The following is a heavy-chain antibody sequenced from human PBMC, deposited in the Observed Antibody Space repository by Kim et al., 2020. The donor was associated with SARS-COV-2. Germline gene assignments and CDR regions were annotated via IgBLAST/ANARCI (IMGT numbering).Heavy chain of an antibody. CDR3: AKSALKGATTYYFDY. D-gene: IGHD1-26*01. CDR2: ISYDGSNK. Sequence: GGSLRLSCAASGFTFSSYGMHWVRQAPGKGLEWVAVISYDGSNKYYADSVKGRFTISRDNSKNTLYLQMNSLRAEDTAVYYCAKSALKGATTYYFDYWGQGTLVTVSS. J-gene: IGHJ4*02. CDR1: GFTFSSYG. V-gene: IGHV3-30*18.